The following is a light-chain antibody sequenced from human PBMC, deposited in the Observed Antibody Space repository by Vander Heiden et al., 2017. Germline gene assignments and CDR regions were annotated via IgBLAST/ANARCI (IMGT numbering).Light chain of an antibody. V-gene: IGKV3-20*01. J-gene: IGKJ4*01. CDR2: GAS. CDR3: QQYGISPLP. Sequence: IALMQSPGTMSFSPGERATLSCRSSQSVYSNYLAWFQQKPLQPPRLLIYGASNRATGIPDRFSGSGSGTDFTLTISRLEPEDFAVYYCQQYGISPLPFGGGTKVEIK. CDR1: QSVYSNY.